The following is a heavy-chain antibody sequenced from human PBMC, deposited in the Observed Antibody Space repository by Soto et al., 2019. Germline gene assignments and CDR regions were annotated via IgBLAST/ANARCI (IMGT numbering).Heavy chain of an antibody. V-gene: IGHV4-31*03. CDR3: ARDSSGYDSGSLDY. CDR1: GGSISSGGYY. CDR2: IYYSGST. Sequence: SETLSLTCTDSGGSISSGGYYWSWIRQHPGKGLEWIGYIYYSGSTYYNPSLKSRVTISVDTSKNQFSLKLSSVTAADTAVYYCARDSSGYDSGSLDYWGQGTLVTVSS. J-gene: IGHJ4*02. D-gene: IGHD5-12*01.